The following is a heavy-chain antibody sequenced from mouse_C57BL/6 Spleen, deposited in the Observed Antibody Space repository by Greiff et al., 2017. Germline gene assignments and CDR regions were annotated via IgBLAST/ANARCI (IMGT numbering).Heavy chain of an antibody. CDR1: GYTFTSYW. CDR3: ARSPYYSKGAY. Sequence: VQLQESGAELAKPGASVKLSCKASGYTFTSYWMHWVQQRPGQGLEWIGYINPSSGYTKYNQKFKDTATLTADKSSSTAYMQLSSLTDEDSAVYYCARSPYYSKGAYWGQGTLVTVSA. V-gene: IGHV1-7*01. D-gene: IGHD2-5*01. CDR2: INPSSGYT. J-gene: IGHJ3*01.